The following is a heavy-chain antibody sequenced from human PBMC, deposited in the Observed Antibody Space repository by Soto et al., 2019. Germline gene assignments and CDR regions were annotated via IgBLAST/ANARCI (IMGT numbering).Heavy chain of an antibody. CDR2: IHYNGNT. J-gene: IGHJ4*02. CDR1: GDSISAYS. CDR3: AREGNLGRWLQPLDF. V-gene: IGHV4-59*01. D-gene: IGHD5-12*01. Sequence: QVQLQVSGPGLVKPSETLSLTCTVSGDSISAYSWSWVRQPPGKGLEWIGNIHYNGNTKYSPSLKIRVTMSVDTSKNHFSLRLISVTAADTAIYFCAREGNLGRWLQPLDFWGQGTLVTVSS.